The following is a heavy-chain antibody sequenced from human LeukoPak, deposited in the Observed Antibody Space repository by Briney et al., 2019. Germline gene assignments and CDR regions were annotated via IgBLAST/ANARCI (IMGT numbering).Heavy chain of an antibody. J-gene: IGHJ5*02. D-gene: IGHD3-10*01. Sequence: PSETLSLTCAVSGGSISSGGYSWSWIRQPPGKGLEWIGYMYHSGGTYYNPSLKSRVTISVDRSKNQFSLELRSVTAADTAVYYCARAAPYGSGRNWFDPWGQGTLVTVPS. CDR1: GGSISSGGYS. CDR2: MYHSGGT. CDR3: ARAAPYGSGRNWFDP. V-gene: IGHV4-30-2*01.